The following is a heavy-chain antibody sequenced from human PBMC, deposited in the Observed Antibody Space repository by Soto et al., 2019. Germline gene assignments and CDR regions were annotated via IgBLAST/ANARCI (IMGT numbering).Heavy chain of an antibody. CDR3: ARESLRSFDY. V-gene: IGHV4-34*01. J-gene: IGHJ4*02. D-gene: IGHD2-15*01. CDR2: INHSGST. CDR1: GGSFRGYY. Sequence: QVRLQQWGAGLLKPSETLSLTCAVYGGSFRGYYWSWIRQSPGKGLEWIGEINHSGSTNYNPSLKSRVTMSVDTSKIHLSLKLNSVTAADTAVDYCARESLRSFDYWGQGTLVTVSS.